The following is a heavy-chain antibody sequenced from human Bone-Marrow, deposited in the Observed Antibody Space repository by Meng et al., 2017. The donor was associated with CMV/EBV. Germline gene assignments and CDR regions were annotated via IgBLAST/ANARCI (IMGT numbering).Heavy chain of an antibody. V-gene: IGHV3-30*04. CDR1: GFTFSSYA. J-gene: IGHJ4*01. D-gene: IGHD1-1*01. Sequence: LSLTCAASGFTFSSYAMHWVRQAPGKGLEWVAVISYDGSNKYYADSVKGRFTISRDNAKSSLYLQINSLRAEDTAIYYCATDPGTTMGWGHGTLVTVSS. CDR2: ISYDGSNK. CDR3: ATDPGTTMG.